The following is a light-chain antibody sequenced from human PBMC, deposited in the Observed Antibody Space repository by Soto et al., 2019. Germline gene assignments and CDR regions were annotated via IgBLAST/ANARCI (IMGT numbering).Light chain of an antibody. CDR3: QTYDSSLSGLYV. V-gene: IGLV1-40*01. CDR1: SSNIGAGSD. CDR2: GNT. J-gene: IGLJ1*01. Sequence: VRTPPRSICGAPGQSVTISCNGSSSNIGAGSDVHWYHQLPGTAPKLLIYGNTNRPSGVPDRFSGSKSGTSASLAIAGLQTEDEGDYYCQTYDSSLSGLYVFGTGTKVTVL.